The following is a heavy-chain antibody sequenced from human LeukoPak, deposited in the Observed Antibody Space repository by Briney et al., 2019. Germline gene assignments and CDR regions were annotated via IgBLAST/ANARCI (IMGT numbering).Heavy chain of an antibody. CDR1: GITFDDYS. V-gene: IGHV3-9*01. Sequence: PGRSLRLSCATSGITFDDYSMHWVRQAPQKGLEWVSGISWDSRVIGYADSVKGRFTISRDNVKTSLYLQMNSLRADDTAFYYCVKGNFYDSSGLPFDFWGQGALVTVSS. CDR2: ISWDSRVI. CDR3: VKGNFYDSSGLPFDF. D-gene: IGHD3-22*01. J-gene: IGHJ4*02.